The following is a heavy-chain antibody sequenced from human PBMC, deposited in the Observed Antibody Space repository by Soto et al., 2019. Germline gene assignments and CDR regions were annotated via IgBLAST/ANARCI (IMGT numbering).Heavy chain of an antibody. CDR2: ISGSGGDT. CDR3: ARGGYASGWSFDF. Sequence: EVQLLESGGGLVQPGGSLRLSCAASGFTFSSYAMTWVRQAPGKGLEWVSTISGSGGDTFHADSVKGRFTISRDNSKNTLYLQMNSLRAEDTAVYYCARGGYASGWSFDFWGQGTLVTVSS. CDR1: GFTFSSYA. V-gene: IGHV3-23*01. D-gene: IGHD6-19*01. J-gene: IGHJ4*02.